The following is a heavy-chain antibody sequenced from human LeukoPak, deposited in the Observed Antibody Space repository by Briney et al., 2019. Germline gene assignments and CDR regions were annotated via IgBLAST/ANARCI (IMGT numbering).Heavy chain of an antibody. CDR2: ISYDGSNK. CDR3: ARDQLWNSYYGMDV. Sequence: LSLTCTVSGGSISSSSYYWGWIRQPPGKGLEWVAVISYDGSNKYYADSVKGRFTISRDNSKNTLYLQMNSLRAEDTAVYYCARDQLWNSYYGMDVWGQGTTVTVSS. J-gene: IGHJ6*02. CDR1: GGSISSSS. D-gene: IGHD5-18*01. V-gene: IGHV3-30-3*01.